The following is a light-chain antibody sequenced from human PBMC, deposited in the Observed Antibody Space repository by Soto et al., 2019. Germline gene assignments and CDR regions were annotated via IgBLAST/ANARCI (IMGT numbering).Light chain of an antibody. Sequence: EVVLTQSPATLSLSPGERATLSCRASQNIRSYLACYQQKPGQAPRLLIYDASNRATGIPARFSGSGSGTDFSLTISSLEPEDFAVYYCQQRSKWPPLTFGGGTKVEIK. CDR3: QQRSKWPPLT. CDR2: DAS. CDR1: QNIRSY. J-gene: IGKJ4*01. V-gene: IGKV3-11*01.